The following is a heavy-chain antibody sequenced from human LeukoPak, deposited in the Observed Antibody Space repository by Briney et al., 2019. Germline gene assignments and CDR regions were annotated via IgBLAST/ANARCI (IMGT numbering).Heavy chain of an antibody. Sequence: GGSLRLSCAASGFTLSSYAMNWVRQAPGKGLEWVSAISGNGYPYYADSVKGRFTISRDNSKNTLYLQMNSRRAEDTAVYYCAKRGAEVGTTVAPGDYWGQGTLLTVSS. CDR2: ISGNGYP. CDR1: GFTLSSYA. J-gene: IGHJ4*02. V-gene: IGHV3-23*01. CDR3: AKRGAEVGTTVAPGDY. D-gene: IGHD1-26*01.